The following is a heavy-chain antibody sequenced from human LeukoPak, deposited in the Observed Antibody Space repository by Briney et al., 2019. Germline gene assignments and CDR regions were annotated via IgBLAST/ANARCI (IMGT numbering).Heavy chain of an antibody. CDR1: GGSISSGGYY. CDR3: ARDGHAYDSSGSYDAFDI. Sequence: SQTLSLTCTVSGGSISSGGYYWSWIRQHPGKGLEWIGYIYYSGSTYYNPSLKSRVTISVDTSKNQFPLKLSSVTAADTAVYYCARDGHAYDSSGSYDAFDIWGQGTMVTVSS. V-gene: IGHV4-31*03. D-gene: IGHD3-22*01. J-gene: IGHJ3*02. CDR2: IYYSGST.